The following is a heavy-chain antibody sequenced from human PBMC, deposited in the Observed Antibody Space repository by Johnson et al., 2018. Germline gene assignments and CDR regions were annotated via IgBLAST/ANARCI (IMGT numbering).Heavy chain of an antibody. J-gene: IGHJ6*02. CDR2: ISYDGSNK. CDR1: GFTFSSSA. V-gene: IGHV3-30-3*01. Sequence: QVQLVQSGGGVAQPGRSLRLSCAASGFTFSSSARHWVRQAPGKGLEWVDVISYDGSNKYYADTVNGRFTISRDNSTHTLYLQMNSLRAEDTDVYYCARSTYYYGSGSKTTQQYSYGMDVWGQGTTVTVSS. CDR3: ARSTYYYGSGSKTTQQYSYGMDV. D-gene: IGHD3-10*01.